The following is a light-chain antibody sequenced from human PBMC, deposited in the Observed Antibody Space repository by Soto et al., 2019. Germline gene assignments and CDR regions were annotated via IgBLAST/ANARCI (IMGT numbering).Light chain of an antibody. Sequence: DIVMTQSPDSLAVSLGERATINCKSSMSVLYSSNNKNYLAWYQKKPGQPPKLLIYWASTRESGVPDRFSGRGSGTDFTLTISSLQAEDVAVYFCQEYLGVAGTFGPGPKVDLK. CDR3: QEYLGVAGT. V-gene: IGKV4-1*01. CDR1: MSVLYSSNNKNY. CDR2: WAS. J-gene: IGKJ3*01.